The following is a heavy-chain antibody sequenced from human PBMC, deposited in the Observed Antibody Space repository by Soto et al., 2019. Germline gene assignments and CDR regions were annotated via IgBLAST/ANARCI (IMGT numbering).Heavy chain of an antibody. CDR1: GFIFGDYA. J-gene: IGHJ4*02. Sequence: GGSLRLSCRSSGFIFGDYAMSWVRQAPGKGLEWVSLISATGGGTYYADSVKGRFTISRDNSHNTLYLQVHSLTAEDTAVYYCAKDRRAGGNSAFYFDFWGQGAQVTVSS. D-gene: IGHD3-16*01. CDR3: AKDRRAGGNSAFYFDF. CDR2: ISATGGGT. V-gene: IGHV3-23*01.